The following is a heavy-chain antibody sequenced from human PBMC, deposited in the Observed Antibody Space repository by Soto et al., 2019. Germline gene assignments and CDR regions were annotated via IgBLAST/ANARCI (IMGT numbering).Heavy chain of an antibody. Sequence: PGGSLRLSCAASGFTFSSYAMSWVRQAPGKGLEWVSAISGSGGSTYYADSVTGRFTISRDNSKNTLYLQMNSLRAEDPAVYYCAKRGRYCCGDRCYFFFDFRGQGTLVIVSS. CDR2: ISGSGGST. D-gene: IGHD2-15*01. V-gene: IGHV3-23*01. J-gene: IGHJ4*02. CDR1: GFTFSSYA. CDR3: AKRGRYCCGDRCYFFFDF.